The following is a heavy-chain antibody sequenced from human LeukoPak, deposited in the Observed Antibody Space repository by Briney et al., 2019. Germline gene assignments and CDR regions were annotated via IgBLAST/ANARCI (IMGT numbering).Heavy chain of an antibody. D-gene: IGHD1-1*01. CDR2: ISASGGTT. J-gene: IGHJ6*03. Sequence: GGSLRLSCAASGFTFSNYVMTWVRQAPGKGLEWVSGISASGGTTYYADSVKGRFTISRDQAKDTLYLQMNSLRAEDTAVYYCAKDKGQLRDYYYMDVWGKGTTVTVSS. CDR3: AKDKGQLRDYYYMDV. V-gene: IGHV3-23*01. CDR1: GFTFSNYV.